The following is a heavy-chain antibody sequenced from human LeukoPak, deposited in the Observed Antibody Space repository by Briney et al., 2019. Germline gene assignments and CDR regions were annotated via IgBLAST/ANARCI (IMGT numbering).Heavy chain of an antibody. D-gene: IGHD6-13*01. J-gene: IGHJ4*02. Sequence: GGSLRLSCAASGFTVSSYNNYWVRQTPGKGLEWVGVITYDGSNKYYADSVKGRFTISRDNSKNTLYLQMNSLRAEDTAVYYCAREHLYSSSWYTDLYYFDYWGQGTLVTVSS. CDR1: GFTVSSYN. CDR2: ITYDGSNK. V-gene: IGHV3-30*03. CDR3: AREHLYSSSWYTDLYYFDY.